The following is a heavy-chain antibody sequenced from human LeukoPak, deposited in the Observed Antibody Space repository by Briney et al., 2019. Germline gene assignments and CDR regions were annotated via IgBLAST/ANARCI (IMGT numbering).Heavy chain of an antibody. J-gene: IGHJ4*02. CDR1: GYTFTSYY. D-gene: IGHD6-19*01. CDR3: ATGKPGYSSGWYYFDY. V-gene: IGHV1-46*01. CDR2: INPSGGST. Sequence: ASVKVSCKASGYTFTSYYMHWVRQAPGQGLEWMGIINPSGGSTSYAQKFQGRVTMTRDTSTSTVYMELSSLRSEDTAVYYCATGKPGYSSGWYYFDYWGQGTLVTVSS.